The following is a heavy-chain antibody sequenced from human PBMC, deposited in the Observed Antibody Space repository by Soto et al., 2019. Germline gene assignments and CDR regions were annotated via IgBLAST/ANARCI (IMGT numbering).Heavy chain of an antibody. CDR3: AAESPKYYYYGMDV. V-gene: IGHV1-18*01. Sequence: ASVKVSCKASGYTFISYGISWVRQAPGQGLEWMGWISAYNGNTNYAQKLQGRVTMTTDTSTSTAYMELSSLRSDDTAVYYCAAESPKYYYYGMDVWGQGTTVTVSS. CDR2: ISAYNGNT. CDR1: GYTFISYG. J-gene: IGHJ6*02.